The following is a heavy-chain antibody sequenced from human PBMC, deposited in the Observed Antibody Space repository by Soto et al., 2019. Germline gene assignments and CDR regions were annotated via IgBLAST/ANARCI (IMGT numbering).Heavy chain of an antibody. J-gene: IGHJ2*01. CDR1: GFTFSSYA. CDR2: ISYDGSNK. Sequence: QVQLVESGGGVVQPGRSLRLSCAASGFTFSSYAMHWVRQVPGKGLEWVAVISYDGSNKYYADSVKGRFTMSRDNSKNTLYLQMHSLRAEDTAVYYCASPLWRDDYNWGYFDLWGRGTLVTVSS. CDR3: ASPLWRDDYNWGYFDL. V-gene: IGHV3-30-3*01. D-gene: IGHD4-4*01.